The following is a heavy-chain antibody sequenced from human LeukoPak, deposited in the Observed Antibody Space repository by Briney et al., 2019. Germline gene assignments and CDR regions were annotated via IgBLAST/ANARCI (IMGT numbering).Heavy chain of an antibody. V-gene: IGHV3-30*02. J-gene: IGHJ5*02. CDR2: IRYDGSNK. CDR3: AREIQEQWLFHLDP. Sequence: GGSLRLSCAGSAFTFSTYGMHWVRHAPGKRLEWVAFIRYDGSNKYYADSVKGRFTISRDNSKNTLYLQMNSLRSEDTAVYYCAREIQEQWLFHLDPWGQGTLVTVSS. D-gene: IGHD6-19*01. CDR1: AFTFSTYG.